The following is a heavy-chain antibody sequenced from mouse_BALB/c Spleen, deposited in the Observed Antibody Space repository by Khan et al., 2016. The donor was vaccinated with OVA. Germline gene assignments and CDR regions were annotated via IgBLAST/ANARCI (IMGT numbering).Heavy chain of an antibody. CDR1: GFSLTNYG. CDR2: LWSDGST. J-gene: IGHJ4*01. V-gene: IGHV2-6-1*01. CDR3: ARQPYYHYNIMDY. D-gene: IGHD2-10*01. Sequence: VELVESGPGLVAPSQSLSITCTISGFSLTNYGVYWVRQPPGKGLVWLVVLWSDGSTTYNSAFKSRLTISKDNSKSQVFLKMNSLQTDDTAMYYCARQPYYHYNIMDYWGQGTSVTVSS.